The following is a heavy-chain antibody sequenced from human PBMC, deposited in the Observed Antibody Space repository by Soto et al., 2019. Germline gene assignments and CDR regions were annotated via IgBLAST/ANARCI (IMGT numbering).Heavy chain of an antibody. Sequence: SGGSLRLSCAASGFSLRSYSMNWVRQAPGKGLEWVSSISSSSNNIYYADSVKGRFTISRDNAKNSLFLQVNSLRDEDTAVYFCARDLTTATGAFDYWGQGTLVTVSS. V-gene: IGHV3-21*01. D-gene: IGHD6-13*01. CDR1: GFSLRSYS. J-gene: IGHJ4*02. CDR3: ARDLTTATGAFDY. CDR2: ISSSSNNI.